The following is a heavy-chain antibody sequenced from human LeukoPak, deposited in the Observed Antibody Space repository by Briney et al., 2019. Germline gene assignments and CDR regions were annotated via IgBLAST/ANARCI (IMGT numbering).Heavy chain of an antibody. CDR2: INPNSGGT. Sequence: ASVKVSCKASGYTFTGYYMHWVRQAPGQGLEWMGWINPNSGGTNYAQKFQGRVTMTTDTSISTAYMELSRLRSDDTAVYYCARGPTLTIFGVVKRYWFDPWGQGTLVTVSS. V-gene: IGHV1-2*02. CDR1: GYTFTGYY. J-gene: IGHJ5*02. CDR3: ARGPTLTIFGVVKRYWFDP. D-gene: IGHD3-3*01.